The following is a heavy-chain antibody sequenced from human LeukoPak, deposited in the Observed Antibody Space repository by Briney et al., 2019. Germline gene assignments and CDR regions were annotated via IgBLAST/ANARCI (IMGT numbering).Heavy chain of an antibody. CDR3: ARGYYDYVWGSSDY. Sequence: VASVKVSCKASGYTFTSYGISWVRQAPGQGLEWMGWIIAYNGNTNYAQKLQGRVTMTTDTSTSTAYMELRSLRSDDTAVYYCARGYYDYVWGSSDYWGQGTLVTVSS. CDR1: GYTFTSYG. CDR2: IIAYNGNT. V-gene: IGHV1-18*01. J-gene: IGHJ4*02. D-gene: IGHD3-16*01.